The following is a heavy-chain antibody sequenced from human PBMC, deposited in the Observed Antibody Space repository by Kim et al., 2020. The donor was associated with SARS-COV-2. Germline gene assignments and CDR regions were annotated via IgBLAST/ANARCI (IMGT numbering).Heavy chain of an antibody. Sequence: SETLSLTCTVSSGSISNSYWSWIRQPPGKGLEWIGYIYYSGSTNYNPSLKSRVTISVDTSKNQFSLNLSSVTAADTAVYYCARGPYSSDWEYYFDYWGQGTLVTVSS. D-gene: IGHD6-19*01. CDR1: SGSISNSY. J-gene: IGHJ4*02. CDR3: ARGPYSSDWEYYFDY. CDR2: IYYSGST. V-gene: IGHV4-59*01.